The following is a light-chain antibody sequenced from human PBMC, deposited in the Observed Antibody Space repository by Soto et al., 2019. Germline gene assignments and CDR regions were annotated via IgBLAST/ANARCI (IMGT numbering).Light chain of an antibody. CDR2: GTS. J-gene: IGKJ1*01. V-gene: IGKV3-20*01. CDR1: QSVSSSY. CDR3: QQYGNSRWT. Sequence: EIVLTQSPDTLTLSPGERATISCRANQSVSSSYLAWYQQTPGQAPRLLIYGTSNMATGIPDRFSGSGSGTDFTLPISRLEPEDFAVYYCQQYGNSRWTFGQGTKVEIK.